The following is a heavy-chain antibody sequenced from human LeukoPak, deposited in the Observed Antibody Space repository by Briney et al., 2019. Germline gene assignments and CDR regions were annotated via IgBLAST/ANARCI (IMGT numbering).Heavy chain of an antibody. Sequence: GGSLRLSCAASGFTFDSYTMHWVRRSPGKGLEWVSGISGSGGSTYYADSVKGRFTISRDNSKNTLYLQMNSLRAEDTAVYYCARFYTVTSFDYWGQGTLVTVSS. CDR2: ISGSGGST. D-gene: IGHD4-17*01. V-gene: IGHV3-23*01. CDR3: ARFYTVTSFDY. J-gene: IGHJ4*02. CDR1: GFTFDSYT.